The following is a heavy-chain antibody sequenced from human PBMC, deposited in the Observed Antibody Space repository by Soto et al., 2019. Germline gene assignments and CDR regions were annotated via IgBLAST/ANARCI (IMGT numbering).Heavy chain of an antibody. CDR3: ATAEGSSSGAVDY. D-gene: IGHD6-19*01. V-gene: IGHV4-39*01. J-gene: IGHJ4*02. Sequence: SQTLSLTSTVSGGSICSSSYYWGCIRKPPGKGLEWIGSIYYSGSTYYNPSLKSRVTISVDTSKNQFSLKLSSVTAADTAVYYCATAEGSSSGAVDYWGQGTLVTVSS. CDR2: IYYSGST. CDR1: GGSICSSSYY.